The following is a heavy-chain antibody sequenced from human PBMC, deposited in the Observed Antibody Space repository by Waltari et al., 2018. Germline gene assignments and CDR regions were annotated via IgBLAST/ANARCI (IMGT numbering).Heavy chain of an antibody. Sequence: QVQLQESGPGLVKPSQTLSLTCTVSGGSISSGGYYWSWIRQHPGKGLEWLGYRYYSGSTYYNPSLKSRVTISVDTSNSQFALKLSSVTAADTAVYYWARDRGYYGSGDFDYWGQGTLVTVSS. CDR3: ARDRGYYGSGDFDY. CDR1: GGSISSGGYY. V-gene: IGHV4-31*03. J-gene: IGHJ4*02. D-gene: IGHD3-10*01. CDR2: RYYSGST.